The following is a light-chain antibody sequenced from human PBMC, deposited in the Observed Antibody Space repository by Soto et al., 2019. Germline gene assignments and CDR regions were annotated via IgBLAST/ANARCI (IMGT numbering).Light chain of an antibody. V-gene: IGKV3-20*01. CDR1: QSVSSSS. Sequence: EIVLTQSTGTLSLSPGERATLSCRASQSVSSSSLAWYQQKPGQAPRFLIYGASTRATGIPDRFSGTEFGTVFTLTISRLEPEDFAVYYCQQYGTSPTTFSQGTKVDIK. J-gene: IGKJ1*01. CDR3: QQYGTSPTT. CDR2: GAS.